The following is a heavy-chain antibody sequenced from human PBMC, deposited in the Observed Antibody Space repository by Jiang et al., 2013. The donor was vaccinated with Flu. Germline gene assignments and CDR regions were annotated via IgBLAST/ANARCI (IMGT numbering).Heavy chain of an antibody. CDR2: TYYKSKWYS. V-gene: IGHV6-1*01. D-gene: IGHD6-19*01. Sequence: GRTYYKSKWYSDYAVSVKSRITINPDTSKNQFSLHLNSVTPDDTAMYYCARAGWGYWYFDLWGRGTLVTVSS. CDR3: ARAGWGYWYFDL. J-gene: IGHJ2*01.